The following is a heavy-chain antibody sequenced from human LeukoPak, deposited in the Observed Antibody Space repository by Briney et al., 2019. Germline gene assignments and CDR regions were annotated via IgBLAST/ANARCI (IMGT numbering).Heavy chain of an antibody. CDR2: IHYSGST. Sequence: SETLSLTCSVSGGSVSSGSYYWSWIRQPPGKGREWIGDIHYSGSTNYNPSLKSRVTISVDTSKNQFSLKLSSVTAADTAVYYCARDSRHLSVGAPYYSYGMDVWGQGTTVTVSS. CDR1: GGSVSSGSYY. CDR3: ARDSRHLSVGAPYYSYGMDV. D-gene: IGHD1-26*01. J-gene: IGHJ6*02. V-gene: IGHV4-61*01.